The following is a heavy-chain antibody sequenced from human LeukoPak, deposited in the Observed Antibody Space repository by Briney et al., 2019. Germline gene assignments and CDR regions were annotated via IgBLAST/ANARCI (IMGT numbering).Heavy chain of an antibody. CDR1: GGSIRSGNYY. CDR3: ARVPDCSGGSCYSVYFDY. CDR2: INTRGST. Sequence: SQTLSLTCTVSGGSIRSGNYYWSWIRQPAGKGLEWIGRINTRGSTNYNPSLKSRVTISVDMSKNQFSLKLSSVTAADTAVYYCARVPDCSGGSCYSVYFDYWGQGTLVTVSS. J-gene: IGHJ4*02. D-gene: IGHD2-15*01. V-gene: IGHV4-61*02.